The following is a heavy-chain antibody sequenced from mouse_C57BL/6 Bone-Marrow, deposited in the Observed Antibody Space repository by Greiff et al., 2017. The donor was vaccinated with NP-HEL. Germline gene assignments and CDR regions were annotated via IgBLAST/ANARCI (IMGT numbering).Heavy chain of an antibody. Sequence: EVKLVESEGGLVQPGRSMKLSCTASGFTFSDYYMAWVRQVPEKGLEWVANINYDGSSTYYLDSLKSRFIISRDNAKNILYLQMSSLKSEDTATYYCARIYYDYDGYFDVWGTGTTVTVSS. D-gene: IGHD2-4*01. CDR1: GFTFSDYY. V-gene: IGHV5-16*01. J-gene: IGHJ1*03. CDR3: ARIYYDYDGYFDV. CDR2: INYDGSST.